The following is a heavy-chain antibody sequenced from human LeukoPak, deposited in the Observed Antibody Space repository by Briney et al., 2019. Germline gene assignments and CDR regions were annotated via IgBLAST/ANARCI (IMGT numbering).Heavy chain of an antibody. J-gene: IGHJ4*02. CDR3: AKVAVDFWSGYFSYPDY. D-gene: IGHD3-3*01. CDR1: GFTFSSYA. V-gene: IGHV3-23*01. Sequence: GGSLRLSCAASGFTFSSYAMSWVRQAPGKGLEWVSAISGSGGSTYYADSVKGRFTISRDNSKNTLYLQMNSLRAEDTAVYYCAKVAVDFWSGYFSYPDYWGQGTLVTVSS. CDR2: ISGSGGST.